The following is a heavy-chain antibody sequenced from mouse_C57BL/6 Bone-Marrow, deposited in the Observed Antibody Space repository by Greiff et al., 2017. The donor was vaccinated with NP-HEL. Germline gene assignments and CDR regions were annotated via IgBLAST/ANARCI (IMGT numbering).Heavy chain of an antibody. Sequence: QVQLKESGPGLVQPSQSLSITCTVSGFSLPSFGVHWVRQSPGRGLEWRGVIWSGGSTDYNAAFISRLSISKDNSKIQVFFKMNSLQADDTAIYYCASDVYYVRWFAYWGQGTLVTVSA. CDR3: ASDVYYVRWFAY. V-gene: IGHV2-2*01. CDR1: GFSLPSFG. CDR2: IWSGGST. J-gene: IGHJ3*01. D-gene: IGHD2-3*01.